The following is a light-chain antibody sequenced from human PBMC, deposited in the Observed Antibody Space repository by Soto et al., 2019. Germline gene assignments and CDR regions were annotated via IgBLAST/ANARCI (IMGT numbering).Light chain of an antibody. CDR1: SRDFGGYNY. CDR2: DVS. Sequence: QSVLTQPASVSGSPWQAITISCTGTSRDFGGYNYVSWYQQHPGKAPKLMIYDVSNRPSGVSNRFSGSKSGNTASLTISGLQAEDEADYYCSSYTSSSTSYVFGTGTKVTV. V-gene: IGLV2-14*01. CDR3: SSYTSSSTSYV. J-gene: IGLJ1*01.